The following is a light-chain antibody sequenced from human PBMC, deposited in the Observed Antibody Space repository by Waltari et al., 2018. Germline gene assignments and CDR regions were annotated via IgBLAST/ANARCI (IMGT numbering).Light chain of an antibody. Sequence: EIVMTQSPATLSMSPGESATLSCRASQSLNSAFAWYQQKPGQAPRLLIYSTSTRATGTPARFSGSGSGTEFTLTISSLQSEDFVIYYCQQYNYWPWTFGQGTRVEIK. CDR1: QSLNSA. CDR2: STS. J-gene: IGKJ1*01. V-gene: IGKV3D-15*01. CDR3: QQYNYWPWT.